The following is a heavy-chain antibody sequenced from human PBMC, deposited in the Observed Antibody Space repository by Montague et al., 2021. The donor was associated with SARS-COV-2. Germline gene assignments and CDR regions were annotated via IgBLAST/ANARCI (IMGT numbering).Heavy chain of an antibody. J-gene: IGHJ4*02. Sequence: SLRLSCAASGFTFSSYNMNWVRQAPGKGLEWVSSISSSSSYIYYADSVKGRFTISRDNAKNSLYLQMNSLRAEDTAVCYCARDMYYDILTGYYTYWGQGTLVTVSS. V-gene: IGHV3-21*01. CDR3: ARDMYYDILTGYYTY. CDR2: ISSSSSYI. D-gene: IGHD3-9*01. CDR1: GFTFSSYN.